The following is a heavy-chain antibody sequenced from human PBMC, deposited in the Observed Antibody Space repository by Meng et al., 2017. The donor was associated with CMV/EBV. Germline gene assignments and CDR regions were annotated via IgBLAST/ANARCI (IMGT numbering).Heavy chain of an antibody. V-gene: IGHV4-34*01. D-gene: IGHD3-22*01. CDR1: GGSFSGYD. CDR2: INHSGST. CDR3: ARAKIMYYYDSSGYYYDY. Sequence: QVPSQQWGAGLLKPSETLSLTCAVYGGSFSGYDWSWIRQPPGKGLEWIGEINHSGSTNYNPSLKSRVTISVDTSKNQFSLKLSSVTAADTAVYYCARAKIMYYYDSSGYYYDYWGQGTLVTVSS. J-gene: IGHJ4*02.